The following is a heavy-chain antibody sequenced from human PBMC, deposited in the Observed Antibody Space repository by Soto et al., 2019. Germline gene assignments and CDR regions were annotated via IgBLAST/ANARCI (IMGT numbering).Heavy chain of an antibody. CDR2: ISANGQGI. CDR3: ATRLATYYYDSSGSY. CDR1: GFTFSTYA. J-gene: IGHJ4*02. Sequence: GGSLRLSCAASGFTFSTYALSWVRQAPGKGLEWVSAISANGQGIYYADSVRGRFTISRDNSKNTLYLQMNSLRAEDTAVYYCATRLATYYYDSSGSYWGQGTLVTVSS. V-gene: IGHV3-23*01. D-gene: IGHD3-22*01.